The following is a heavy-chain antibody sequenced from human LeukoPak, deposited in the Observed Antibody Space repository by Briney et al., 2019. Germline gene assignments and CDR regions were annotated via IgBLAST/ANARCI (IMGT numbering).Heavy chain of an antibody. Sequence: GGSLRLSCAASGFIFSSFAMNWVRQAPGKGLEWVSTITGSGGSTYYADSVRGRFTITRDNAKNTLYLQMNGLRVEDTAVYFCARDHNWAFDFWGRGSLVTVSS. D-gene: IGHD1-1*01. CDR1: GFIFSSFA. J-gene: IGHJ4*02. CDR3: ARDHNWAFDF. V-gene: IGHV3-23*01. CDR2: ITGSGGST.